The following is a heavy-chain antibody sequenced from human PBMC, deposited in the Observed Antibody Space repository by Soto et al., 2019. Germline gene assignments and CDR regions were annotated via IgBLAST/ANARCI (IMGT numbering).Heavy chain of an antibody. J-gene: IGHJ6*02. CDR1: GLTFGSYA. V-gene: IGHV3-23*01. CDR3: ANPPLPDAKYFGLDV. CDR2: ISGSGGST. Sequence: GSLRLSCVASGLTFGSYAMSWVRQAPGKGLEWVSGISGSGGSTYYADSVKGRFSISRDSSKNTLYLQMDSLRAGDTAVYYFANPPLPDAKYFGLDVWGQGTTVTVSS.